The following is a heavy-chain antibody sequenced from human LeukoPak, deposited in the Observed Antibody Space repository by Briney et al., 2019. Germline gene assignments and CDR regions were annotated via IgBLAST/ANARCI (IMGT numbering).Heavy chain of an antibody. CDR1: SGSFRGYY. J-gene: IGHJ4*02. V-gene: IGHV4-34*01. CDR3: ARGWDIVVVPAAIGDPFDY. D-gene: IGHD2-2*01. CDR2: LNHSGSN. Sequence: SETLSLTCADYSGSFRGYYWSWIRQPPFYGLDCIGELNHSGSNNYNPSLKIRVTISVYTSKNQFSLKLSSVTAADTAVYYCARGWDIVVVPAAIGDPFDYWGQGTLVTVSS.